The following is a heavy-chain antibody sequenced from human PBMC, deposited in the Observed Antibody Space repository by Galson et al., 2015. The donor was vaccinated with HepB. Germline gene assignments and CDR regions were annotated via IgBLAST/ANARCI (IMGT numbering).Heavy chain of an antibody. J-gene: IGHJ4*02. CDR3: ARTQVGAAYFDY. CDR1: RDSVSSTSAV. Sequence: ISRDSVSSTSAVWNWVRQSPSRGLEWLGRTWYRSKWYYEFAVSVESRITINPDTSKNQFSLQLSSVTPEDTAVYYCARTQVGAAYFDYWGQGTLVTVSS. V-gene: IGHV6-1*01. CDR2: TWYRSKWYY. D-gene: IGHD1-26*01.